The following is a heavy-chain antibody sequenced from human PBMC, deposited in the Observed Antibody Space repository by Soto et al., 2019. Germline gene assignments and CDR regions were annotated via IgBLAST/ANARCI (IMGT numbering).Heavy chain of an antibody. CDR3: GRGRSGQIVVFY. CDR2: IVPESGAT. V-gene: IGHV1-2*02. D-gene: IGHD1-26*01. CDR1: GYTXTGHY. Sequence: SXKVSFTASGYTXTGHYINLVRQAPEQGPEWMGEIVPESGATRYAQRFKGRVTMTREISITTVYMELNKLSPYDTAVYYCGRGRSGQIVVFYWGQGNPFTSPQ. J-gene: IGHJ4*02.